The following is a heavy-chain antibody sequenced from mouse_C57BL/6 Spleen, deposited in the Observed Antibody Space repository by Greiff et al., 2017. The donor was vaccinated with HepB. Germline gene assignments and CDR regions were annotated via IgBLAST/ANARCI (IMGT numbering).Heavy chain of an antibody. V-gene: IGHV1-82*01. CDR3: AREGMDY. CDR1: GYAFSSSW. CDR2: IYPGDGDT. J-gene: IGHJ4*01. Sequence: QVQLQQSGPELVKPGASVKISCTASGYAFSSSWMNWVKQRPGKGLVWIGRIYPGDGDTNYNGKFKGEATLTADKSNSTAYMQLSSLTSEDSAVYICAREGMDYWGQGTSVTVSS.